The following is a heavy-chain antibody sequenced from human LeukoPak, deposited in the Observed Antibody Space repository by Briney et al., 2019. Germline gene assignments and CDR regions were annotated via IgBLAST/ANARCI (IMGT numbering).Heavy chain of an antibody. CDR3: ARTGGYCSGGSCYSGWFDP. V-gene: IGHV4-59*11. CDR1: GVSISSLH. D-gene: IGHD2-15*01. Sequence: SDTLSLTCTVSGVSISSLHWAWIQQPPGKGLEWIGYVYYSDNANNNPSLKSRVTISVDTSKNQFSLKLSSVTAADTAVYYCARTGGYCSGGSCYSGWFDPWGQGTLVTVSS. J-gene: IGHJ5*02. CDR2: VYYSDNA.